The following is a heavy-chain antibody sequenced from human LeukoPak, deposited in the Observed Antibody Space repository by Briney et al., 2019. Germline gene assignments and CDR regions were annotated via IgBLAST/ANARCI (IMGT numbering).Heavy chain of an antibody. CDR3: MRVARGGLMDV. D-gene: IGHD3-16*01. V-gene: IGHV4-39*07. CDR1: GVSISTSRYY. CDR2: IYYTGPT. Sequence: SETLSLTCTVSGVSISTSRYYWSWIRQPPGKGLEWIGNIYYTGPTYYNASLESRVTISLDTSKNQFSLKLSSVTAADTAVYYCMRVARGGLMDVWGKGTTVTISS. J-gene: IGHJ6*03.